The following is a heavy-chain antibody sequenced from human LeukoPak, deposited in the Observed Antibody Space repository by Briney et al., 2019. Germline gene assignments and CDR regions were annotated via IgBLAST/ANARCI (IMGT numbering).Heavy chain of an antibody. Sequence: SETLSLTCTVSGGSISSGSYYWSWIRQPAGKGLEWIGRIYTSGSTNYNPSLKSRVTISVDTSKNQFSLKLSSVTAADTAVYYCARAEPSSSWYGGAFDIWGQGTMVTVSS. J-gene: IGHJ3*02. CDR2: IYTSGST. CDR3: ARAEPSSSWYGGAFDI. D-gene: IGHD6-13*01. CDR1: GGSISSGSYY. V-gene: IGHV4-61*02.